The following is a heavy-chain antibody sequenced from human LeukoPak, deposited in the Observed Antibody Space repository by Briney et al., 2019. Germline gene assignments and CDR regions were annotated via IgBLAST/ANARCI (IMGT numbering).Heavy chain of an antibody. CDR2: ISGRGDST. J-gene: IGHJ4*02. Sequence: GGSLRLSCAASGFTFISYAMNWVRQAPGKGLEWVSAISGRGDSTYYADSVKGRFTISRDNAQNSLYLQMNSLRAEDTAVYYCAAMAYGYINYWGQGTLVTVSS. CDR3: AAMAYGYINY. V-gene: IGHV3-23*01. D-gene: IGHD6-19*01. CDR1: GFTFISYA.